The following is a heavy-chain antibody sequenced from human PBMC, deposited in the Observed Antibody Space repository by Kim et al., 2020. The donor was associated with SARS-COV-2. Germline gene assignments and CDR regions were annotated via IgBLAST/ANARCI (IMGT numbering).Heavy chain of an antibody. J-gene: IGHJ3*02. CDR2: INPNIGGY. CDR3: ARATSVTDNAFDI. D-gene: IGHD3-9*01. V-gene: IGHV1-2*02. Sequence: ASVKVSCKAFEYIFTGYYMHWVRQAPGQGLEWMGWINPNIGGYQYAQKFKGRVTMTSDTSISTAYMELNSLRYDDTAVYYCARATSVTDNAFDIWGQGTM. CDR1: EYIFTGYY.